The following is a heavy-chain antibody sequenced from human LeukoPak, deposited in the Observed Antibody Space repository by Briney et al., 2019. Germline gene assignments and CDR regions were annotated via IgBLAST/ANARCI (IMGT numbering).Heavy chain of an antibody. CDR2: LTWNSGSI. CDR3: AKDLTAYSSTWYSLTFDH. D-gene: IGHD6-13*01. J-gene: IGHJ4*02. V-gene: IGHV3-9*01. CDR1: GFTFDDYA. Sequence: GRSLRLSCAASGFTFDDYAMHWVRQAPGKGLEWVSGLTWNSGSIEYADPVKGRFTISRDSAKNSLYLQMNSLRAEDTAVYYCAKDLTAYSSTWYSLTFDHWGQGTLVTVSS.